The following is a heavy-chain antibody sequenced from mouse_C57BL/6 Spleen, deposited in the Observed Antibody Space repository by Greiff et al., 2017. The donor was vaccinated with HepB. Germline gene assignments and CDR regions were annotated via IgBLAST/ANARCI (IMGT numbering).Heavy chain of an antibody. D-gene: IGHD1-1*01. CDR1: GYTFTDYN. V-gene: IGHV1-18*01. J-gene: IGHJ3*01. Sequence: VQLKESGPELVKPGASVKIPCKASGYTFTDYNMDWVKQSHGKSLEWIGDINPNNGGTIYNQKFKGKATLTVDKSSSTAYMELRSLTSEDTAVYYCAREAYYGSSRAWFAYWGQGTLVTVSA. CDR3: AREAYYGSSRAWFAY. CDR2: INPNNGGT.